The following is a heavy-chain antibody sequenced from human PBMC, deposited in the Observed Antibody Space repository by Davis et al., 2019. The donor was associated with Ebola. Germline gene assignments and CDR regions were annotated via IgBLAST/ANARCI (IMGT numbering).Heavy chain of an antibody. Sequence: ASVQVSCKASGYTFPNYGITWVRQAPGQGLEWMGWINPHNGNTNYAQNVQGRVTMTTDTSTSTAYMEVGSLKSDDTAVYYCARAQFPTTSDHWGQGTLVTVSS. V-gene: IGHV1-18*04. D-gene: IGHD1-1*01. CDR3: ARAQFPTTSDH. J-gene: IGHJ4*02. CDR1: GYTFPNYG. CDR2: INPHNGNT.